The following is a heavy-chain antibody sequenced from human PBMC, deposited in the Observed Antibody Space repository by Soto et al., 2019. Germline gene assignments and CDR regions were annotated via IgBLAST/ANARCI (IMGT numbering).Heavy chain of an antibody. CDR1: GFTFSSYS. D-gene: IGHD2-15*01. V-gene: IGHV3-48*02. CDR3: ASVPATGSDSGH. J-gene: IGHJ4*02. CDR2: ISSGGSTI. Sequence: PGGSLRLSCAASGFTFSSYSMNWVRQATGKGLECVSYISSGGSTIYYADSVKGRFTISRDNAKRSLYLQMNSLREDDTAVHYCASVPATGSDSGHRGQGTQVTGSA.